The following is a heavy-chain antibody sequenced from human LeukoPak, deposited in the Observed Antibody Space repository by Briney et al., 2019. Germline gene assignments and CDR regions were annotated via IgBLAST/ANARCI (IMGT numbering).Heavy chain of an antibody. J-gene: IGHJ4*02. CDR3: ARGYSNGWYHDY. D-gene: IGHD6-19*01. CDR2: IDSDKGNT. V-gene: IGHV1-3*03. Sequence: ASVKVSCEASGYSFTRNAIHWVRQAPGQRLEWMGWIDSDKGNTKYSQEFQGRVTFTRDTSASTVYMELSSLRSEDMAIYYCARGYSNGWYHDYWGQGTPVIVSS. CDR1: GYSFTRNA.